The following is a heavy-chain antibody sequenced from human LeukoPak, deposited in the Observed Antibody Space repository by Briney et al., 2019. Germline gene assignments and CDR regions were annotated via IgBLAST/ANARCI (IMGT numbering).Heavy chain of an antibody. CDR3: ARGDILTGNHNDY. Sequence: GASVKVSCKASGYTFTSYDINWVRQATGQGLEWMGWMNPNSGNTGYAQKFQGRVTMTKNTSISTAYIEQSSLRSQDTAVYYCARGDILTGNHNDYWGQGTLVTVSS. D-gene: IGHD3-9*01. J-gene: IGHJ4*02. CDR2: MNPNSGNT. V-gene: IGHV1-8*01. CDR1: GYTFTSYD.